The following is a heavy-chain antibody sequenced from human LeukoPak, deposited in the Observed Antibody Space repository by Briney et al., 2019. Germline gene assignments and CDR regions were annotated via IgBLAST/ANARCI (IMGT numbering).Heavy chain of an antibody. D-gene: IGHD4-11*01. Sequence: PSETLSLTCTVSGGSISGYYWSWIRQPPGKGLEWLGYIYYSGSTNYNPSLKSRVTISVDTSKNQFSLKLSSVTATDTAVYYCARINYSDLSHALDIWGQGTMVTVSS. V-gene: IGHV4-59*08. J-gene: IGHJ3*02. CDR2: IYYSGST. CDR1: GGSISGYY. CDR3: ARINYSDLSHALDI.